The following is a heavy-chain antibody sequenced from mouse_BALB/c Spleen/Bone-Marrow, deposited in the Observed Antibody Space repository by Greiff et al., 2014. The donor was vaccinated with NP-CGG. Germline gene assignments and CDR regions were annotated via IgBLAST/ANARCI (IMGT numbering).Heavy chain of an antibody. V-gene: IGHV5-12-1*01. D-gene: IGHD1-2*01. CDR3: ARQGYGYVDFDV. CDR1: GFVFSSYD. J-gene: IGHJ1*01. Sequence: EVKLVESGGGLVKPGGSLKLSCAASGFVFSSYDMSWVRQTPEKRLEWVAYISSGGGSTYYPDTVKGRFTISRDNAKNTLYLQMSSLKSEDTAMYYCARQGYGYVDFDVWGAGTTVTVSS. CDR2: ISSGGGST.